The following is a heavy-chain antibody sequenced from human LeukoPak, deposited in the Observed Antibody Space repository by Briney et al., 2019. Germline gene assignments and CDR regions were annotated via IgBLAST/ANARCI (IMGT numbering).Heavy chain of an antibody. CDR2: IYNSGSP. V-gene: IGHV4-31*03. D-gene: IGHD3-22*01. J-gene: IGHJ5*02. CDR3: ARGYYHDSNGYFWFDP. Sequence: SETLSLTCTVSGGSISSGGYYWSWIRQYPGKGLEWFGYIYNSGSPYHNPSLKRRVTMSAAASKNQFSLKLYSVTAADTAVYYCARGYYHDSNGYFWFDPWGQGTLVTVSS. CDR1: GGSISSGGYY.